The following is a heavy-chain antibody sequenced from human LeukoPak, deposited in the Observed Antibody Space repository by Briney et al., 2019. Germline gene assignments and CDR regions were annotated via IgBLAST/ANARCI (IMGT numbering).Heavy chain of an antibody. V-gene: IGHV4-34*01. CDR2: INHSGST. Sequence: SETLSLTCAVYGGSFSGYYWSWIRQPPGKGLEWIGEINHSGSTNYNPSLKSRVTISVDTSKNQFSLKLSSVTAADTAVYYCARGLDIVATIGAFDYWGQGTLVTVSS. D-gene: IGHD5-12*01. CDR3: ARGLDIVATIGAFDY. CDR1: GGSFSGYY. J-gene: IGHJ4*02.